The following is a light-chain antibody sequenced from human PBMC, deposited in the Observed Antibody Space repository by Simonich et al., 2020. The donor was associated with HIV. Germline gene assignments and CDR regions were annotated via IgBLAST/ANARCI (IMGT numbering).Light chain of an antibody. J-gene: IGKJ3*01. CDR2: AAS. V-gene: IGKV1-NL1*01. CDR1: QGISNS. Sequence: DIQMTQSPSSLSASVGDRVTNTCRASQGISNSLAWYQQKPGKAPKLLLYAASRLESGVPSRFSGSGSGTDYTLTISSLQPEDFATYYCQQYYYTPLFTFGPGTKVDIK. CDR3: QQYYYTPLFT.